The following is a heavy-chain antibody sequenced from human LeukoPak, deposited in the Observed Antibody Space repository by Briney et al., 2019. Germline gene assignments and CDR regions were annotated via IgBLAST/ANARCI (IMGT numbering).Heavy chain of an antibody. CDR1: GFTFSSYA. CDR3: AKDTFWDMIVVVIWVGGFDY. V-gene: IGHV3-23*01. D-gene: IGHD3-22*01. Sequence: GGSLRLSCAASGFTFSSYAMSWVRQAPGKGLDWVSAISGSGGSTYYADSVKGRFTISRDNSKNTLYLQMNSLRAEDTAVYYCAKDTFWDMIVVVIWVGGFDYWGQGTLVTVSS. CDR2: ISGSGGST. J-gene: IGHJ4*02.